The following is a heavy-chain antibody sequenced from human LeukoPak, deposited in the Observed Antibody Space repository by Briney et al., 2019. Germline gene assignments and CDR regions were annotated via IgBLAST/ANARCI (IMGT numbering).Heavy chain of an antibody. CDR3: VSHSNTLTSYSFDY. CDR2: IYNAGNT. Sequence: GGSLRLSCAASGFTVSGNSMSWVRQAPGKGLEWVSIIYNAGNTLYADSVKGRFTTSRDNSKNTLSLQMNSLRAEDTAVYYCVSHSNTLTSYSFDYWGQGTLVTVSS. D-gene: IGHD3-9*01. CDR1: GFTVSGNS. J-gene: IGHJ4*02. V-gene: IGHV3-53*01.